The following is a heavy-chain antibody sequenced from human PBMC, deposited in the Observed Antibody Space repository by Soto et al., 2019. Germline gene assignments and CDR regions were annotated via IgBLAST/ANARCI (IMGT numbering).Heavy chain of an antibody. CDR1: GYTFTSYD. D-gene: IGHD3-10*01. V-gene: IGHV1-8*01. CDR3: ARRVLLWFGSENYMDV. Sequence: GASVKVSCKASGYTFTSYDINWVRQATGQGLEWMGWMNPNSGNTGYAQEFQGRVTMTRNTSISTAYMELSSLRSEDTAVYYCARRVLLWFGSENYMDVWGKGTTVTVSS. J-gene: IGHJ6*03. CDR2: MNPNSGNT.